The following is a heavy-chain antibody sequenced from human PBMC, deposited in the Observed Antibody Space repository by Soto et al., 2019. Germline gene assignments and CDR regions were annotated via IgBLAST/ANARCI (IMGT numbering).Heavy chain of an antibody. Sequence: QVQLQESGPGLVKPSQTLSLTCTVSGGSISSGDYYWSWIRQPPGKGLEWIGYIYYSGSTYYNPSLKSRVXXXVXTSKNQFSLKLSSVTAADTAVYYCASHDYAHYGMDVWGQGTTVTVSS. CDR3: ASHDYAHYGMDV. J-gene: IGHJ6*02. V-gene: IGHV4-30-4*01. CDR1: GGSISSGDYY. D-gene: IGHD3-16*01. CDR2: IYYSGST.